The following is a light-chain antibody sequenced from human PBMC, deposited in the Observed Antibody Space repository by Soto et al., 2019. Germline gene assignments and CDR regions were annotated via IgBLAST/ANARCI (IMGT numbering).Light chain of an antibody. CDR3: QQTNTFLPRT. CDR1: QGMNNW. V-gene: IGKV1-12*01. J-gene: IGKJ4*01. Sequence: DIQMTPSPSSVSASVGDRVTITCRASQGMNNWVAWYQQQPGKAPKLLMSGASTLQSGVPSRFSGGGSGTRFTLIISSLQPEDFATYYCQQTNTFLPRTVGGGTKVDLK. CDR2: GAS.